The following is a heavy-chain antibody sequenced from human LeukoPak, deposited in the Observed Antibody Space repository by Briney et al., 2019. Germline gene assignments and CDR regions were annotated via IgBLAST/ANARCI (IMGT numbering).Heavy chain of an antibody. CDR1: GFTFSRFW. Sequence: GGSLRLSCATSGFTFSRFWMHWVRQAPGKGLVWVSRINTVGSNTIYADSVEGRFTISRDNAKSTLYLQMNSLRAEDTAVYFCATDQSIAGPTTADYWGQGTLVTVSP. J-gene: IGHJ4*01. D-gene: IGHD1-26*01. V-gene: IGHV3-74*01. CDR3: ATDQSIAGPTTADY. CDR2: INTVGSNT.